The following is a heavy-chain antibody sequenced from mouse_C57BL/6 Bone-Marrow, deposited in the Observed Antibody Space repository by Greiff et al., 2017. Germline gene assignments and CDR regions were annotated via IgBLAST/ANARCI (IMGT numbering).Heavy chain of an antibody. CDR2: IDPSDSYT. J-gene: IGHJ2*01. Sequence: QVQLQQPGAELVMPGASVKLSCKASGYTFTSYWMHWVKQRPGHGLEWIGEIDPSDSYTNYNQKFKGKSILTVDKSSSTAYMQLSSLTSEDSAVYYCARGRRGDYWGQGTTLTVSS. CDR1: GYTFTSYW. CDR3: ARGRRGDY. V-gene: IGHV1-69*01.